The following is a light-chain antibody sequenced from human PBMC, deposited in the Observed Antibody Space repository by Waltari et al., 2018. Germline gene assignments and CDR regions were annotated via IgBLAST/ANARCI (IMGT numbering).Light chain of an antibody. Sequence: DIQMTQSPSSLSASVGDSVTITCRASQSISSYLNWYQQKPGKAPKLLIYASSSLQSGVPSRFSGSGSGTDFTLTISSLQPEDFATYYCQQSYSTLGTFGGGTKVEIK. V-gene: IGKV1-39*01. J-gene: IGKJ4*01. CDR3: QQSYSTLGT. CDR1: QSISSY. CDR2: ASS.